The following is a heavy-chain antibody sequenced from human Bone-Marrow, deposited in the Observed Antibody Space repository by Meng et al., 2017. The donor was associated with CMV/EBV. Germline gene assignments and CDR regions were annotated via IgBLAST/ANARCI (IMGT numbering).Heavy chain of an antibody. V-gene: IGHV1-69*06. CDR2: IIPIFGTA. Sequence: SGGTFSSYAISWVRQAPGQGLEWMGGIIPIFGTANYAQKFQGRVTITADKSTSTAYMELSSLRSEDTAVYYCASKSLGRLSSWYYFDYWGQGTLVTVSS. CDR3: ASKSLGRLSSWYYFDY. J-gene: IGHJ4*02. CDR1: GGTFSSYA. D-gene: IGHD6-13*01.